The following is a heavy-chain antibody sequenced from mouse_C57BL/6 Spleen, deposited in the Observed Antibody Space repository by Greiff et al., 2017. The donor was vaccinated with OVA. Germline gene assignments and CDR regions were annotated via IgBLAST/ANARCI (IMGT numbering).Heavy chain of an antibody. J-gene: IGHJ2*01. CDR2: IHPSDSAT. D-gene: IGHD2-3*01. CDR3: AIIYDGYVLDY. Sequence: VQLQASGAELVQPGASVKVSCKASGYTFTSYWMHWVKQRPGQGLEWIGRIHPSDSATNYNQKFKGKATLTVDKSSSTAYMQLSSLTSEDSTVYYCAIIYDGYVLDYWGQGTTLTVSA. V-gene: IGHV1-74*01. CDR1: GYTFTSYW.